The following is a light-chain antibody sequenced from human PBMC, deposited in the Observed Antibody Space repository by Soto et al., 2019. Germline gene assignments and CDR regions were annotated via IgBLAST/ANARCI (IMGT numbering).Light chain of an antibody. V-gene: IGKV3-20*01. CDR2: GAS. Sequence: EIVLTQSPGTLSLSPGERATLSCRASQSVSSSYLAWYQQKPGQAPRLLIFGASSRASGIPDRFSGSGSGTDFTLTISRLEPEDFEVYYCQVYGSPLTFGGGTKVEIK. J-gene: IGKJ4*01. CDR1: QSVSSSY. CDR3: QVYGSPLT.